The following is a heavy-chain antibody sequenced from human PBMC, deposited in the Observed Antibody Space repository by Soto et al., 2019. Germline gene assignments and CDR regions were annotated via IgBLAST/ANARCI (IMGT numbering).Heavy chain of an antibody. CDR1: GGSINTYY. D-gene: IGHD3-22*01. Sequence: NPSETLSLTCTVSGGSINTYYWGWIRQPPGKGLEWIGYIYYSGSTNYNPSLKRRVTISVDMSKNQFSLKLSSVTAADTGVYYCARVKQYYDTSGRAYYFDHWGQGALVTVSS. V-gene: IGHV4-59*01. CDR3: ARVKQYYDTSGRAYYFDH. CDR2: IYYSGST. J-gene: IGHJ4*02.